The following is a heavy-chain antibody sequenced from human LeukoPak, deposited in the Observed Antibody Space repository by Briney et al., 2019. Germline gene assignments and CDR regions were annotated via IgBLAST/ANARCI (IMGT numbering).Heavy chain of an antibody. CDR2: ISGSGVYT. V-gene: IGHV3-23*01. CDR3: AREGDTPNSGMDV. CDR1: GFIFSKYA. D-gene: IGHD2-2*02. J-gene: IGHJ6*02. Sequence: GGSLRLSCGASGFIFSKYAMSWVRQAPGKGLEWVSAISGSGVYTYYADSVKGRFTISRDNSKNMIYLQMNSLRVEDTAVYYCAREGDTPNSGMDVWGQGTTVTVSS.